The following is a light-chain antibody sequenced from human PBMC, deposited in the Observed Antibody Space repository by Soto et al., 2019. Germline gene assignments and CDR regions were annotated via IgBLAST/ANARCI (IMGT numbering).Light chain of an antibody. J-gene: IGKJ5*01. Sequence: IHMTHSPSSLSASVLYRFTITFQASQNINNYLNWYQQKPGRAPKLLIYDASNLEAGVPSRFRGSGSGTDFTFTISRLQPEDIATYYCQQYENLPTFGQGTRLENK. CDR1: QNINNY. CDR2: DAS. V-gene: IGKV1-33*01. CDR3: QQYENLPT.